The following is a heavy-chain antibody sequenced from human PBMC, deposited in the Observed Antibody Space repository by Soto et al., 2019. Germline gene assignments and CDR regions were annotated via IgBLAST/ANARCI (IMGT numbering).Heavy chain of an antibody. CDR3: ARLWMYCGMDV. Sequence: SVKVSCKASGGTFSSYAISWVRQAPGQGLEWMGGIIPIFGTADYAQKFQGRVTIAADKSTSTAYMELSSLRSEDTAVYYCARLWMYCGMDVWGKGTTVTFAS. V-gene: IGHV1-69*06. D-gene: IGHD2-21*01. CDR2: IIPIFGTA. J-gene: IGHJ6*04. CDR1: GGTFSSYA.